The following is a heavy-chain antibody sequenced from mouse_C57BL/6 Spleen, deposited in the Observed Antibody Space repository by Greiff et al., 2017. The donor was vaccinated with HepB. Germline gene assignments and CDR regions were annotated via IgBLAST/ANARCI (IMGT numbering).Heavy chain of an antibody. CDR3: ARNGGNSGYFDY. Sequence: VQLQQPGAELVKPGASVKLSCKASGYTFTSYWMQWVKQRPGQGLEWIGEIDPSDSYTNYNQKFKGKATLTVDTSSSTAYMQLSSLTSEDSAVYYCARNGGNSGYFDYWGQGTTLTVSS. CDR2: IDPSDSYT. CDR1: GYTFTSYW. V-gene: IGHV1-50*01. J-gene: IGHJ2*01. D-gene: IGHD2-1*01.